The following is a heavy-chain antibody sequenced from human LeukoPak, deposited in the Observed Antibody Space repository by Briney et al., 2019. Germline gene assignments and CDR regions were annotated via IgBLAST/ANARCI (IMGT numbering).Heavy chain of an antibody. CDR3: ARDYGAALFLYAVTTGRFDY. CDR2: ISSSGSTI. J-gene: IGHJ4*02. CDR1: GFTFSSYE. V-gene: IGHV3-48*03. Sequence: PPGGSLRLSCAASGFTFSSYEMNWVRQAPGKGLEWVSYISSSGSTIYYADSVKGRFTISRDNAKNSLYLQMNSLRAEDTAVYYCARDYGAALFLYAVTTGRFDYWGQGTLVTVSS. D-gene: IGHD4-17*01.